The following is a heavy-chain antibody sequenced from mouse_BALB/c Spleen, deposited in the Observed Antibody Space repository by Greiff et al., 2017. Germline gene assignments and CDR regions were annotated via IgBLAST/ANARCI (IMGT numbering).Heavy chain of an antibody. CDR3: ARDGKDYAMDY. D-gene: IGHD2-1*01. V-gene: IGHV3-2*02. CDR2: ISYSGST. J-gene: IGHJ4*01. CDR1: GYSITSDYA. Sequence: DVQLQESGPGLVKPSQSLSLTCTVTGYSITSDYAWNWIRQFPGNKLEWMGYISYSGSTSYNPSLKSRISITRDTSKNQFFLQLNSVTTEDTATYYCARDGKDYAMDYWGQGTSVTVSS.